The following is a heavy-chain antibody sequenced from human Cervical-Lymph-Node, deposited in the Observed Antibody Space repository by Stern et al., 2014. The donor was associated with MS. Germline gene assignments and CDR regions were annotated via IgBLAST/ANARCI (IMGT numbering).Heavy chain of an antibody. CDR2: ISRNGGST. CDR1: GFTFSCYA. V-gene: IGHV3-64*01. Sequence: GQLVGSGGGFVQPGGSLRLSFAASGFTFSCYAMHWVRQAPGKGLEYVSVISRNGGSTYYANSVKGRFTISRDNSKNTLYLHMGSLRVEDMAVYYCARGVTYCGGDCYGWYFDLWGRGTLVTVSS. CDR3: ARGVTYCGGDCYGWYFDL. D-gene: IGHD2-21*02. J-gene: IGHJ2*01.